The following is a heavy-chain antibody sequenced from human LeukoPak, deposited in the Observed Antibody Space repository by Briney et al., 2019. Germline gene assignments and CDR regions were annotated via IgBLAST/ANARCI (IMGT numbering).Heavy chain of an antibody. CDR2: IRGNGDTT. CDR3: AKANSYYSD. J-gene: IGHJ4*02. Sequence: GGSLRLSCAASGFTFSNYGMNWVRQAPGKGLEWVAGIRGNGDTTYYADSVKGRFPISRDNSKNTLSLQLSSLRAEDTAVYYCAKANSYYSDWGQGTLVTVSS. V-gene: IGHV3-23*01. D-gene: IGHD3-22*01. CDR1: GFTFSNYG.